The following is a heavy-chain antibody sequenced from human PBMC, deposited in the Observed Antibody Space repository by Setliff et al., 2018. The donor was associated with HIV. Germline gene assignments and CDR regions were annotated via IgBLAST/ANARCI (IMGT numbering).Heavy chain of an antibody. CDR3: VRGRKKTLAVSGTRYFDF. Sequence: PSETLSLTCAVYGGSFSGFYWTFIRQSPGKGLEWIGEVTHSGTTTSDPSLKSRITISVDTSKNQFSLKLTSVTAAEMGVYYCVRGRKKTLAVSGTRYFDFWGQGTLVTVSS. J-gene: IGHJ4*02. V-gene: IGHV4-34*01. CDR1: GGSFSGFY. D-gene: IGHD6-19*01. CDR2: VTHSGTT.